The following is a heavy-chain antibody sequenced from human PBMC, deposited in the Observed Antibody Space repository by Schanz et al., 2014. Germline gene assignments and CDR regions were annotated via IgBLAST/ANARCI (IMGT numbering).Heavy chain of an antibody. CDR3: ARAGYDADNWFDP. CDR1: GITFSDYA. J-gene: IGHJ5*02. CDR2: IASGGSHT. Sequence: EVQLLESGGALEQPGGSLRLSCAASGITFSDYAMSWVRQAPGKGLEWVSTIASGGSHTFYADSVTGRFTISGDNAKNSLFLQMNSLRAEDTAVYYCARAGYDADNWFDPWGQGTLVTVSS. V-gene: IGHV3-23*01. D-gene: IGHD2-2*01.